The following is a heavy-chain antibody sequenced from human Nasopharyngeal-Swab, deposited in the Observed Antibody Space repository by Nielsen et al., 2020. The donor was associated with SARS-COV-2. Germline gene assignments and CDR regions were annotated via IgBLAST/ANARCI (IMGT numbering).Heavy chain of an antibody. CDR2: INHSGST. CDR1: GGSFSGYY. Sequence: ESLKISCAVYGGSFSGYYWSWIRQPPGKGLEWIGEINHSGSTNYNPSLKSRVTISVDTSKNQFSLKLSSVTAADTAVYYCARAGSGSYFSYFDYWGQGTLVTVSS. D-gene: IGHD1-26*01. J-gene: IGHJ4*02. V-gene: IGHV4-34*01. CDR3: ARAGSGSYFSYFDY.